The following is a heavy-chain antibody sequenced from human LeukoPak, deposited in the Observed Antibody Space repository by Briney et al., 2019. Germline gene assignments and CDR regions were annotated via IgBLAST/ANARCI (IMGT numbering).Heavy chain of an antibody. V-gene: IGHV3-48*03. CDR1: GFTFSSYE. Sequence: GGSLRLSCAASGFTFSSYEMNWVRQAPGQGLEWVSYISTTGTTIHYADSVKGRFTISRGNAKKSLYLQMNSLRAEDTAVYYCARKLGSSNWFDPWGQGTLVTVSS. CDR3: ARKLGSSNWFDP. J-gene: IGHJ5*02. CDR2: ISTTGTTI. D-gene: IGHD1-26*01.